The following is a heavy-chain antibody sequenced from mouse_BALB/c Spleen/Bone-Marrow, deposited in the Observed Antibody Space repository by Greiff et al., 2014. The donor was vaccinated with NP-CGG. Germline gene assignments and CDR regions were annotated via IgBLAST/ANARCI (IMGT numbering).Heavy chain of an antibody. CDR3: AGASYYAMDY. CDR1: GFNIKDTY. CDR2: IDPANGNT. Sequence: VQLKESGAELVKPGASVKLSCTASGFNIKDTYMHWVKQRPEQGLEWIGRIDPANGNTKYDPKFQGKATITADTSSNTACLQLSRLTSEDTAVYYCAGASYYAMDYWGQGTSVTVSS. J-gene: IGHJ4*01. V-gene: IGHV14-3*02.